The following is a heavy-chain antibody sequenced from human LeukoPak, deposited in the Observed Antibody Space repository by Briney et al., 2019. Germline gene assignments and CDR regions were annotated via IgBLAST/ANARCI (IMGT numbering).Heavy chain of an antibody. Sequence: SETLSLTCNVSGGSLSIGEFVWGWVRQPPGKGLEWIGSYSYTGSIFYHTSLNSRVTSSGATVTNQLSLMLTSVTAADTALYSCVRHVPGSGSFHFDTWGQGALAIVSS. CDR3: VRHVPGSGSFHFDT. V-gene: IGHV4-39*01. J-gene: IGHJ1*01. D-gene: IGHD1-26*01. CDR1: GGSLSIGEFV. CDR2: YSYTGSI.